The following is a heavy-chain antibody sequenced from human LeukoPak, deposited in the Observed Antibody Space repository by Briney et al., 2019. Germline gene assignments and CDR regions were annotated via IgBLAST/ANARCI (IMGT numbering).Heavy chain of an antibody. D-gene: IGHD6-19*01. J-gene: IGHJ4*02. V-gene: IGHV3-33*06. Sequence: PGRSLRLSCTASGFTFSSYGMHWVRQAPGQGLEWVSVIWYDGSNKYYADSVKGRFTISTDNTKNTLYLQMMSLIAEDTAVYYCAKGLGVAVAGTHYFDYWGQGTLVTVSS. CDR3: AKGLGVAVAGTHYFDY. CDR1: GFTFSSYG. CDR2: IWYDGSNK.